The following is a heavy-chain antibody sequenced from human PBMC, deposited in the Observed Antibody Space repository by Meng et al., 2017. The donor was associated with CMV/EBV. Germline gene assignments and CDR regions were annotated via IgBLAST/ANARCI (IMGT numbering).Heavy chain of an antibody. Sequence: GGSLRLSCAASGFTFSSYGMHWVRRAPGKGLEWVAVIWYDGSNKYYADSVKGRFTISRDNSKNTLYLQMNSLRAEDTAVYYCAKALNDFWSGYYTGLYYYYGMDVWGQGTTVTVSS. CDR3: AKALNDFWSGYYTGLYYYYGMDV. D-gene: IGHD3-3*01. V-gene: IGHV3-33*06. J-gene: IGHJ6*02. CDR2: IWYDGSNK. CDR1: GFTFSSYG.